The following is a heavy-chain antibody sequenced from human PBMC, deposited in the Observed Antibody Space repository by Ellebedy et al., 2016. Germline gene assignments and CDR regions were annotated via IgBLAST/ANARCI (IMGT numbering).Heavy chain of an antibody. CDR2: ISGGGDTT. D-gene: IGHD4-17*01. CDR1: GFTFGNFF. V-gene: IGHV3-23*01. J-gene: IGHJ4*02. Sequence: GGSLRLXCVASGFTFGNFFMSWVRQAPGGGLEWISTISGGGDTTVSADSVKGRFTISRDNSRNTLYLQMDSLRAADTAVYYCYYGHYSGYWGQGTLVTVSS. CDR3: YYGHYSGY.